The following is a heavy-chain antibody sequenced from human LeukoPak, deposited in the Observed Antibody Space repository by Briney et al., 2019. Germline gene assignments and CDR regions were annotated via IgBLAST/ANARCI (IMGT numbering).Heavy chain of an antibody. V-gene: IGHV1-18*01. CDR3: ARDQRGYYDSSGYYYPWFDP. CDR1: GYTFTSYG. D-gene: IGHD3-22*01. J-gene: IGHJ5*02. Sequence: ASVKVSCKASGYTFTSYGISWVRQAPGQGLEWMGWISAYNGNTNYAQKLQGRVTMTTDTPTSTAYMELRSLRSDDTAVYYCARDQRGYYDSSGYYYPWFDPWGQGTLVTVSS. CDR2: ISAYNGNT.